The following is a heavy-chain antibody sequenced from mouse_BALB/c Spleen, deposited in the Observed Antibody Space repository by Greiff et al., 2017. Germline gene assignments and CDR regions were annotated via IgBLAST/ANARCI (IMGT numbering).Heavy chain of an antibody. CDR2: ISSGGSYT. J-gene: IGHJ4*01. Sequence: EVMLVESGGGLVKPGGSLKLSCAASGFTFSSYAMSWVRQTPEKRLEWVATISSGGSYTYYPDSVKGRFTISRDNAKNTLYLQMSSLRSEDTAMYYCASHEELRPAMDYWGQGTSVTVSS. CDR3: ASHEELRPAMDY. D-gene: IGHD2-4*01. V-gene: IGHV5-9-1*01. CDR1: GFTFSSYA.